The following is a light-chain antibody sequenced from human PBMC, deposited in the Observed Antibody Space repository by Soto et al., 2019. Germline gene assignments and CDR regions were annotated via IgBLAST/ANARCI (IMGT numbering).Light chain of an antibody. CDR3: QQYDKSPRT. J-gene: IGKJ1*01. CDR2: SVS. Sequence: DIVLTQSPDTLSLSPGERATLSCRVSQSVSSNYLAWYQQKPGQAPRLLIYSVSMRATGIPDRFSGSGSDTDFTLTISRLEPEDFAVYYCQQYDKSPRTFGQGTKVDI. V-gene: IGKV3-20*01. CDR1: QSVSSNY.